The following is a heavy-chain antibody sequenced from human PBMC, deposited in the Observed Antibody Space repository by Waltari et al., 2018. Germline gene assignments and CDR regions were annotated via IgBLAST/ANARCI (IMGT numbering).Heavy chain of an antibody. D-gene: IGHD6-13*01. V-gene: IGHV4-59*01. CDR3: ATDNRPASAGL. J-gene: IGHJ4*02. CDR2: IYFSGTT. Sequence: QVQLRESGPALVKPSETLSLTCTVSGGPLTHDYWSWIRQPPGKGLEWIGNIYFSGTTNYNPSLNSRVTISIETSRNQFSLRLSSVTAADTAVYYCATDNRPASAGLWGRGTLVTVSS. CDR1: GGPLTHDY.